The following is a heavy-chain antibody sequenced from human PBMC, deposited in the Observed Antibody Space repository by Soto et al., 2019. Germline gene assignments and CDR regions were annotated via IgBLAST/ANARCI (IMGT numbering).Heavy chain of an antibody. V-gene: IGHV3-23*01. CDR1: GFTFSSHA. D-gene: IGHD3-3*01. J-gene: IGHJ4*02. Sequence: GGSLRLSCAASGFTFSSHAMSWVRQAPGQGLECVSGISGSGGTTFYAESVKGRFTVSRDNSKKTLFLQMNSLRAEDTAIYFCAKTPYDFWSSGQYFFDDWGQGTLVTVSS. CDR3: AKTPYDFWSSGQYFFDD. CDR2: ISGSGGTT.